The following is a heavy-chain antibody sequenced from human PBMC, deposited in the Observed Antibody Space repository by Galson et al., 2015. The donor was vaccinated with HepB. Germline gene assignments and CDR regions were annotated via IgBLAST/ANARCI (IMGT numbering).Heavy chain of an antibody. CDR1: GFTFSSYW. J-gene: IGHJ4*02. CDR2: IKQDGSEK. CDR3: ATTPGSSSWYYFDY. V-gene: IGHV3-7*03. D-gene: IGHD6-13*01. Sequence: SLRLSCAASGFTFSSYWMSWVRQAPGKGLEWVANIKQDGSEKYYVDSVKGRSTISRDNAKNSLYLQMNSLRAEDTAVYYCATTPGSSSWYYFDYWGQGTLVTVSS.